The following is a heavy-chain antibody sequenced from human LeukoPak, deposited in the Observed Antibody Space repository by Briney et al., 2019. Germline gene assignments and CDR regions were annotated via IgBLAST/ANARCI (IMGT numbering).Heavy chain of an antibody. D-gene: IGHD3-10*01. V-gene: IGHV4-39*01. CDR2: IYYSGST. CDR3: ARRGGIIRGVASYYYMDV. Sequence: SETLSLTCTVSGGSINSSYYYWGWIRQPPGKGLEWIGSIYYSGSTYYNPSLKSRVTISVDTSKNQFSLKPSSVTAADTAAYYCARRGGIIRGVASYYYMDVWGKGTTVTISS. J-gene: IGHJ6*03. CDR1: GGSINSSYYY.